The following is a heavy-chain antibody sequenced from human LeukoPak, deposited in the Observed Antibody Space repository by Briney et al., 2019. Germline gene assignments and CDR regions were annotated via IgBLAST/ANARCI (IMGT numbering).Heavy chain of an antibody. CDR1: GFTFSSYA. V-gene: IGHV3-23*01. CDR2: VSGGGGGT. CDR3: AKDAARIVVVPAAMVNWFDP. D-gene: IGHD2-2*01. J-gene: IGHJ5*02. Sequence: GGSLRLSCAASGFTFSSYAMSWVRQAPGKGLEWVAAVSGGGGGTYYADSVKGRFTISRDNSKNTLYLQMNSLRAEDTAVYYCAKDAARIVVVPAAMVNWFDPWGQGTLVTVSS.